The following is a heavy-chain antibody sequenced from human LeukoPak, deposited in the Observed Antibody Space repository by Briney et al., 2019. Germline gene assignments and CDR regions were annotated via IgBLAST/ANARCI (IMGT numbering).Heavy chain of an antibody. D-gene: IGHD4-17*01. V-gene: IGHV3-48*01. CDR2: ISSSGTII. CDR1: GFTFSSYE. CDR3: ARIPGYGDYNYYYYMDV. J-gene: IGHJ6*03. Sequence: GGSLRLSCAASGFTFSSYEMNWVRQAPGKGLEFISYISSSGTIIYYADSVKGRFTISRDNAKNSLYLQMNSLRAEDTAVYYCARIPGYGDYNYYYYMDVWGKGTTVTVSS.